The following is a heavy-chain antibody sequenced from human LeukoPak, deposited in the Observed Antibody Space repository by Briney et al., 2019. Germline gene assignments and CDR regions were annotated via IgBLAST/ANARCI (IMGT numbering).Heavy chain of an antibody. D-gene: IGHD2/OR15-2a*01. V-gene: IGHV3-66*01. CDR2: IYSGGST. CDR1: GFTVSSNY. CDR3: ARDFPTKAFDY. Sequence: PGGSLRLSCAASGFTVSSNYMSWVRQAPGKGPEWVSVIYSGGSTYYADSVKGRFTISRDNSKNTLYLQMNSLRAEDTAVYYCARDFPTKAFDYWGQGTLVTVSS. J-gene: IGHJ4*02.